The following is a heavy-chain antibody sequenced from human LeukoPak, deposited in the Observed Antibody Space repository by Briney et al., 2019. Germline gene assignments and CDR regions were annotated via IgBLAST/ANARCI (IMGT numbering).Heavy chain of an antibody. CDR1: GYTFTSYY. J-gene: IGHJ6*02. V-gene: IGHV1-46*01. Sequence: ASVKVSCKASGYTFTSYYMHWVRQAPGQGLEWMGIINPSGGSTSYAQRFQGRVTMTRDTSTSTVYMELSSLRSEDTAVYYCARAPLWFGELFYDFLGYYYGMDVWGQGTTVTVSS. D-gene: IGHD3-10*01. CDR2: INPSGGST. CDR3: ARAPLWFGELFYDFLGYYYGMDV.